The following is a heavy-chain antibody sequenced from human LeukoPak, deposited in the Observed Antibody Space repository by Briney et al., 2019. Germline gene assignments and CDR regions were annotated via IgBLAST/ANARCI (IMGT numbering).Heavy chain of an antibody. J-gene: IGHJ6*02. CDR1: GFTFSSCA. D-gene: IGHD2-2*01. CDR3: AKSLVVPAAIYGYYYYGMDV. Sequence: GGSLRLSCAASGFTFSSCAMSWVRQAPGKGLEWVSAISGSGGSTYYADSVKGRFTISRDNSKNTLYLQMNSPRAEDTAVYYCAKSLVVPAAIYGYYYYGMDVWGQGTTVTVSS. V-gene: IGHV3-23*01. CDR2: ISGSGGST.